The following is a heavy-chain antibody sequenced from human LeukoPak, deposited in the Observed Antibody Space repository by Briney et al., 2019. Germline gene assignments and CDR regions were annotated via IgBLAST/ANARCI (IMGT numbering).Heavy chain of an antibody. Sequence: SETLSLTCTVSGGSISSYYWSWIRQPAGKGLEWIGRIYTSGSTNYNPSLKSRVTMSVDTSKNQFSLKLSSVTAADTAVYYCARNSQWLHPADYFDYWGQGTLVTVSS. CDR1: GGSISSYY. V-gene: IGHV4-4*07. CDR3: ARNSQWLHPADYFDY. CDR2: IYTSGST. D-gene: IGHD5-24*01. J-gene: IGHJ4*02.